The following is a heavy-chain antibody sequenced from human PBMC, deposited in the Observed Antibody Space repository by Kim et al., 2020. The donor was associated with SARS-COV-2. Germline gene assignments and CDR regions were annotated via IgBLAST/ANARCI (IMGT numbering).Heavy chain of an antibody. D-gene: IGHD5-12*01. CDR3: ARDRSGYDPRILDY. J-gene: IGHJ4*02. V-gene: IGHV1-69*01. Sequence: AQKFQGRVTITADESTSTAYMELSSLRSEDTAVYYCARDRSGYDPRILDYWGQGTLVTVSS.